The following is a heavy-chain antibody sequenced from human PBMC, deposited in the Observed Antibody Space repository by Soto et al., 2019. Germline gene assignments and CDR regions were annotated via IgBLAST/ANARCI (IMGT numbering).Heavy chain of an antibody. CDR3: AKEVWNGPMDV. Sequence: QVQLVESGGGVVQPGRSLRLSCAASGFTFSSYGMQWVRQAPGKGLEWVAVISYDGSNKNYADSVKGRFTISRDNSKNTQYLQMNSLRAEDTAVYYCAKEVWNGPMDVWGQGTTVTVSS. CDR1: GFTFSSYG. J-gene: IGHJ6*02. V-gene: IGHV3-30*18. CDR2: ISYDGSNK. D-gene: IGHD3-3*01.